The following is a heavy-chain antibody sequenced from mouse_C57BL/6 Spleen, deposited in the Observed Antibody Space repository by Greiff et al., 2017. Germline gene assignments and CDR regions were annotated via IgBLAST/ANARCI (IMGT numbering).Heavy chain of an antibody. V-gene: IGHV3-1*01. Sequence: EVKLLESGPGMVKPSQSLSLTCTVTGYSITSGYDWHWIRHFPGNKLEWMGYISYSGSTNYNPSLKSRISITHDTSKNHFFLKLNSVTTEDTATYYCARGAQLSLFAYWGQGTLVTVSA. CDR3: ARGAQLSLFAY. CDR2: ISYSGST. J-gene: IGHJ3*01. D-gene: IGHD3-1*01. CDR1: GYSITSGYD.